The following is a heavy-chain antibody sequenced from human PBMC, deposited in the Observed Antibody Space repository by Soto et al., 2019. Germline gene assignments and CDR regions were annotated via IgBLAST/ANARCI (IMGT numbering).Heavy chain of an antibody. CDR2: ISGPSNFI. CDR1: GFTFSSYS. J-gene: IGHJ4*02. CDR3: ARDERPNCINTSCYARRFDY. V-gene: IGHV3-21*01. Sequence: GGSLRLSCTASGFTFSSYSMNWVRQAPGKGLEWVSSISGPSNFIYYADSVKGRFTISRDNAKNSLYLQMNSLRAEDTAVYYCARDERPNCINTSCYARRFDYWGQGTLVTVSS. D-gene: IGHD2-2*01.